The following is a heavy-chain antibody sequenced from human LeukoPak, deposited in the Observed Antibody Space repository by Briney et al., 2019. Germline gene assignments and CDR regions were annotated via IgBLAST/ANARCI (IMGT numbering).Heavy chain of an antibody. CDR2: IHYSGNT. CDR1: GGSISSSDYY. D-gene: IGHD6-13*01. Sequence: SETLSLTCTASGGSISSSDYYWGWIRQPPGKGLEWIGCIHYSGNTHYNPSLKSRVTISVDTSRNHFSLRLSSVTAADTAVYYCARPRAAAAGTGFDYWGQGTLVTVS. CDR3: ARPRAAAAGTGFDY. V-gene: IGHV4-39*02. J-gene: IGHJ4*02.